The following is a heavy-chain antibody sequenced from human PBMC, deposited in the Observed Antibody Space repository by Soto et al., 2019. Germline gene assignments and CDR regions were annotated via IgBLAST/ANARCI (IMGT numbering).Heavy chain of an antibody. CDR1: GFTFSSYA. CDR3: ARSQYDFWSGSKGLDYYYYMDV. D-gene: IGHD3-3*01. J-gene: IGHJ6*03. CDR2: ISGSGGST. V-gene: IGHV3-23*01. Sequence: GGSLRLSCAASGFTFSSYAMSWVRQAPGKGLEWVSAISGSGGSTYYADSVRGRFTISRDNSKNTLYLQMNSLRAEDTAVYYCARSQYDFWSGSKGLDYYYYMDVWGKGTTVTVSS.